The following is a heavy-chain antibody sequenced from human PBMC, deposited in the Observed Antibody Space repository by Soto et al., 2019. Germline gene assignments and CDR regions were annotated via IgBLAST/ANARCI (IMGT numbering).Heavy chain of an antibody. V-gene: IGHV1-2*02. CDR3: ARVNGDYPPRGMDV. Sequence: QVQLVQSGAEVRKPGASVKVSCKASGYTFIDYYIYWVRQAPGQGLEWMGWINPRTGGTNFAQKFXAXVXLTRDTSITTAYMELTSLRSNDTAVYYCARVNGDYPPRGMDVWGQGTTVTVSS. CDR1: GYTFIDYY. D-gene: IGHD4-17*01. CDR2: INPRTGGT. J-gene: IGHJ6*02.